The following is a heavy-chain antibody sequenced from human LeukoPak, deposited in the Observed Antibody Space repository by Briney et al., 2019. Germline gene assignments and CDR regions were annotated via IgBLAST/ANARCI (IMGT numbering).Heavy chain of an antibody. D-gene: IGHD6-6*01. V-gene: IGHV3-23*01. CDR1: GFTFSSSA. CDR2: ISGGDST. Sequence: PGGSLRLSCAASGFTFSSSAMTWVRQAPGKGLEWVSTISGGDSTYYADSVKGRFTISRDNSIKTLYVQMNSLRAEDTAVYYCARGPSIAARYDAFDIWGQGTMVTVSS. CDR3: ARGPSIAARYDAFDI. J-gene: IGHJ3*02.